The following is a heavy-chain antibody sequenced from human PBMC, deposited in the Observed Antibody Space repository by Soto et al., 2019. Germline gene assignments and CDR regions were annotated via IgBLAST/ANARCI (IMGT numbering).Heavy chain of an antibody. J-gene: IGHJ4*02. CDR3: ARGRPPYYYDSSGYSPVDY. V-gene: IGHV1-18*01. CDR2: ISAYNGNT. D-gene: IGHD3-22*01. Sequence: ASVKVSCKASGYTFTSYGISWVRQAPGQGLEWMGWISAYNGNTNYAQKLQGRVAMTTDTSTSTAYMEMRSLRSDDTAVYYCARGRPPYYYDSSGYSPVDYGGRG. CDR1: GYTFTSYG.